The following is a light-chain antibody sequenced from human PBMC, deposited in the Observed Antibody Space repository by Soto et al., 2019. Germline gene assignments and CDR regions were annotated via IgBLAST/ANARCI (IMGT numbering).Light chain of an antibody. V-gene: IGKV3-15*01. CDR1: QSVSSN. J-gene: IGKJ1*01. CDR2: GAS. CDR3: QQYYNWRT. Sequence: EIVMTQSPATLSVSPEERATLSCRASQSVSSNLAWYQQKPGQAPRLLIYGASTRATGIPARFSGSGSGTEFTLTISSLQSEDFAVYYCQQYYNWRTFGQGTKVDI.